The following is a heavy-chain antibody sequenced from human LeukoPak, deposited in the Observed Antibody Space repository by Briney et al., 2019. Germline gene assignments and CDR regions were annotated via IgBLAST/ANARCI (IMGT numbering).Heavy chain of an antibody. Sequence: PGGSLRLSCAASGFTVSSNYMSWVRQAPGKGLEWVSVIYRGGSTYYADSVKGRFTISRDNSKNTLYLQMNSLRAEDTAVYYCARENNIGDYSRPPGYYYYGMDVWGQGTTVTVSS. CDR2: IYRGGST. D-gene: IGHD1/OR15-1a*01. CDR1: GFTVSSNY. J-gene: IGHJ6*02. CDR3: ARENNIGDYSRPPGYYYYGMDV. V-gene: IGHV3-53*01.